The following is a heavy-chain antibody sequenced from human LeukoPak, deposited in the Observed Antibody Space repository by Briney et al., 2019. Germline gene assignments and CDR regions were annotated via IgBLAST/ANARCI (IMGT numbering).Heavy chain of an antibody. CDR1: GGSISSYY. J-gene: IGHJ4*02. V-gene: IGHV4-59*08. CDR3: ARSGSYAAAGDY. Sequence: PSETLSLTYTVSGGSISSYYWRWIRQPPGKGLEWIGYIYYSGSSNYNPSLKSRVTISLGTSKNQFSLQLSSVTAADTAVYYCARSGSYAAAGDYWGQGTLVTVSS. CDR2: IYYSGSS. D-gene: IGHD2-15*01.